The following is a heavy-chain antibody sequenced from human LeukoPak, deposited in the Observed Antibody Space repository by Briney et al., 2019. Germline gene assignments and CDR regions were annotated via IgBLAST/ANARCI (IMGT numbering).Heavy chain of an antibody. CDR3: ARDFTLLVEMATMGTFDY. J-gene: IGHJ4*02. CDR2: ISSSSSYI. V-gene: IGHV3-21*01. Sequence: GGSLRLSCAASGFTFSSYSMNWVRQAPGKGLEWVSSISSSSSYIYYADSVKGRFTISRDNAKNSLYLQMNSLRAEDTAVYYCARDFTLLVEMATMGTFDYWGQGTLVTVSS. CDR1: GFTFSSYS. D-gene: IGHD5-24*01.